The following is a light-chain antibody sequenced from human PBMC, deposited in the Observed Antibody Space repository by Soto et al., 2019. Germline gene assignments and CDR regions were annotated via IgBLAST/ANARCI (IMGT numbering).Light chain of an antibody. Sequence: QSALSQPGSVSGSPGQSITISCTGTSSDVGGFEYVSWYQHQPGKAPKLIIYDVTKRPSGVFNRFSGSKSGNTASLTISGIQAEDEGDYYCGSITRSSTSVFGTGTKVTVL. CDR1: SSDVGGFEY. J-gene: IGLJ1*01. CDR3: GSITRSSTSV. CDR2: DVT. V-gene: IGLV2-14*01.